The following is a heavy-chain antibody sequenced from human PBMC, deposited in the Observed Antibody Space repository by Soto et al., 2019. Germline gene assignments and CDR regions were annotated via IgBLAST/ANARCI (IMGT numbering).Heavy chain of an antibody. CDR1: GGSISGYY. Sequence: QVQLQESGPGLVKPSETLSLTCTVSGGSISGYYWSWIRQPPGKGLEWIGYIYYSGSTNYNPSLKSRVTISVDTSKNQFSLKLTSVTTADTAVYYCARDEEMVTVWGQGTLVTVSS. CDR2: IYYSGST. CDR3: ARDEEMVTV. D-gene: IGHD5-18*01. J-gene: IGHJ4*02. V-gene: IGHV4-59*01.